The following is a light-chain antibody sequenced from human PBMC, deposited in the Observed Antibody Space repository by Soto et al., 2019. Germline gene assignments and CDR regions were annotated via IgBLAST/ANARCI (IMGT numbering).Light chain of an antibody. CDR2: GAS. J-gene: IGKJ2*01. Sequence: EIVLTQSPGTLSLSPGERATLSCTASQSVSNNYLAWYQHKPGQAPRLLIYGASNRASGIPDRFSGSGSGTDFTLTINSPEPEDFAVYYCQQYGTTPYTLGQGTRLEIK. V-gene: IGKV3-20*01. CDR1: QSVSNNY. CDR3: QQYGTTPYT.